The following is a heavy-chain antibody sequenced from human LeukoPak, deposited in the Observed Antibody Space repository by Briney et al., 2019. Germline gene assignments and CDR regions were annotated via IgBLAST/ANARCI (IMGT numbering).Heavy chain of an antibody. CDR1: GGSISSYY. CDR3: ARDRTVMATMKVRAFDI. J-gene: IGHJ3*02. CDR2: IYYSGIT. V-gene: IGHV4-59*01. Sequence: SETLSLTCTVSGGSISSYYWSWIRQPPGKGLEWIGYIYYSGITNYNPSLKSRITMSADTSKNQFSLKLSSVSAADTAVYYCARDRTVMATMKVRAFDIWGQGTMVTVSS. D-gene: IGHD5-24*01.